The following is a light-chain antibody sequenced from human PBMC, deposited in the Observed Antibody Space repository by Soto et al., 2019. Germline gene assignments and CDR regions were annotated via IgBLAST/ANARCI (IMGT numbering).Light chain of an antibody. J-gene: IGKJ4*01. Sequence: EIVLTQSPGTLSLSPGERATLSCRASQSVSSSYLAWYQQKPGQAPRLLIYGASSRATGIPDRFSGSGSGTDFTLTISRLEPEDFAVYYCQQYGSSPTFGGGTKAESK. CDR3: QQYGSSPT. V-gene: IGKV3-20*01. CDR1: QSVSSSY. CDR2: GAS.